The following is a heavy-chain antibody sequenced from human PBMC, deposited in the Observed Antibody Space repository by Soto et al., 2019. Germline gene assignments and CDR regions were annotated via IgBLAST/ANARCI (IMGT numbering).Heavy chain of an antibody. D-gene: IGHD1-26*01. CDR2: IYWDDDK. CDR1: GFSITTSGVG. J-gene: IGHJ4*02. CDR3: AHRYSAHYDY. Sequence: ITLKESGPTLVKPTQTLTLTCTLSGFSITTSGVGVGWIRQPPGKALEWLALIYWDDDKRYSPSLKSSLTITKDTSKNQVVLTMTNIHPVDTATYYCAHRYSAHYDYWGQGTLVTVSS. V-gene: IGHV2-5*02.